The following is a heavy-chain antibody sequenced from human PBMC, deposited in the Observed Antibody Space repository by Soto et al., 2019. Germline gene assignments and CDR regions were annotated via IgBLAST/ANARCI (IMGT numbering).Heavy chain of an antibody. CDR3: ARTYGDYIFGMAV. Sequence: SGPTLVNPTETLTLTCTVSGFSLSNARMGVSWIRQPPGKALEWLAHIFSNDEKSYSTSLKSRLTISKDTSKSQVVLTMTNMDTVDTATYYCARTYGDYIFGMAVWGQGPTVTVSS. CDR2: IFSNDEK. D-gene: IGHD4-17*01. J-gene: IGHJ6*02. CDR1: GFSLSNARMG. V-gene: IGHV2-26*01.